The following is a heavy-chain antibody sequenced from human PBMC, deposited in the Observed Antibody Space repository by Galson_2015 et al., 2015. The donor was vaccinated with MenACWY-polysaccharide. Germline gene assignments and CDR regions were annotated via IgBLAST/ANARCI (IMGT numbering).Heavy chain of an antibody. V-gene: IGHV3-48*01. CDR2: ISSGSSTI. J-gene: IGHJ4*02. CDR1: GFTFSSYT. Sequence: SLRLSCAASGFTFSSYTMNWVRQAPGKGLEWLSYISSGSSTIYYADSVRGRFTISRDNSKNTLYLQMNSLRAEDTAVYYCAKGAAHYGSGNYYDYWGQGTQFTVSS. CDR3: AKGAAHYGSGNYYDY. D-gene: IGHD3-10*01.